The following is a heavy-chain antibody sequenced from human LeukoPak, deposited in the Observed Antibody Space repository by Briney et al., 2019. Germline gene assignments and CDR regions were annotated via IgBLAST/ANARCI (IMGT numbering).Heavy chain of an antibody. CDR3: ARVKVPAATPKKYGMDV. CDR1: GFTFSSYA. D-gene: IGHD2-2*01. Sequence: GGSLRLSCAASGFTFSSYAMSWVRQAPGKGLEWVSAISGSGGSTYYADSVKGRFTISRDNSKNTLYLQMNSLRAEDTAVYYCARVKVPAATPKKYGMDVSGQGTTVTVSS. J-gene: IGHJ6*02. V-gene: IGHV3-23*01. CDR2: ISGSGGST.